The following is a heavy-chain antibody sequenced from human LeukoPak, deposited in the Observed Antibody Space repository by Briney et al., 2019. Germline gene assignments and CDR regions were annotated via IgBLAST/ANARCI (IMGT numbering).Heavy chain of an antibody. CDR3: ARDPRTVRI. CDR1: GFTFSDNY. J-gene: IGHJ4*02. V-gene: IGHV3-11*04. Sequence: PGGSLGLSCAASGFTFSDNYMTWVRQAPGKGLEWLSYISGNGGVIQYADSVKGRFTISRDNAKNLLYLQMDSLRVEDTAIYYCARDPRTVRIWGQGTLVTVSS. D-gene: IGHD1-1*01. CDR2: ISGNGGVI.